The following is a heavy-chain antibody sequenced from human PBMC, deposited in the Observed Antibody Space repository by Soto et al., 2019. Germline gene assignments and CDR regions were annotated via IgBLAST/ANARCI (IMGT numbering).Heavy chain of an antibody. CDR1: GFTFSSYG. CDR3: AKDDNTAMVHYYYYYGMDV. Sequence: QVQLVESGGGVVQPGRSLRLSCAASGFTFSSYGMHWVRQAPGKGLEWVAVISYDGSNKYYADSVKGRFTISRDNSKNTLYLQMNSLRAEETAVYYCAKDDNTAMVHYYYYYGMDVWGQGTTVTVSS. D-gene: IGHD5-18*01. J-gene: IGHJ6*02. V-gene: IGHV3-30*18. CDR2: ISYDGSNK.